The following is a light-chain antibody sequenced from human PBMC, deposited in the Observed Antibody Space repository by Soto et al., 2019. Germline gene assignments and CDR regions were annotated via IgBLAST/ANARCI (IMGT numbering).Light chain of an antibody. CDR2: DNN. J-gene: IGLJ1*01. CDR1: SSNIGNNY. V-gene: IGLV1-51*01. CDR3: GTWDSSLSGV. Sequence: QSVLTQPPSVSAAPGQKVTISCSGSSSNIGNNYVSWYQHVPGAAPKLLIYDNNQRSSGTPDRFSGSESGTSATLDITGLQTGDEADYYCGTWDSSLSGVFGTGTKLTVL.